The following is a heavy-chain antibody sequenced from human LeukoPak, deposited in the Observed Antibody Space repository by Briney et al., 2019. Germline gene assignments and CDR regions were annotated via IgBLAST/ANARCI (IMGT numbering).Heavy chain of an antibody. J-gene: IGHJ4*02. CDR2: IDNGGSTT. D-gene: IGHD6-6*01. CDR1: GFTFSSYS. CDR3: ARVRSDYSSSSPPDY. V-gene: IGHV3-74*01. Sequence: GGSLRLSCAASGFTFSSYSMNWVRQAPGKGLERVSRIDNGGSTTLYADSVRGRFIISRDNAKNTLYLQMNSLRPEDTAIYYCARVRSDYSSSSPPDYWGQGTPVTVSS.